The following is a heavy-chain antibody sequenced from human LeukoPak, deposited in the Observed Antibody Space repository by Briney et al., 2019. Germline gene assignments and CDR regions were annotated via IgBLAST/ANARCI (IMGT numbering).Heavy chain of an antibody. CDR1: GYIFTNYN. Sequence: ASVKVSCKASGYIFTNYNMHWVRQAPGQRLEWMAWINTDNGSTKYSQKFQGRVTITRDPSASTAYMELSSLRSEDTAVYFCARESQDDYVWATYYYRFDSWGQGTLVTVSS. J-gene: IGHJ4*02. D-gene: IGHD3-16*01. V-gene: IGHV1-3*04. CDR3: ARESQDDYVWATYYYRFDS. CDR2: INTDNGST.